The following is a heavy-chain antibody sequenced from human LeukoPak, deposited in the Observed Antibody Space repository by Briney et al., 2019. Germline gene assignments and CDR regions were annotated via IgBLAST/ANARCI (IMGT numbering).Heavy chain of an antibody. CDR2: INHSGST. D-gene: IGHD3-10*01. J-gene: IGHJ6*03. CDR3: ARGPADYYGSGSRYYYYMDV. V-gene: IGHV4-34*01. Sequence: PSETLSLTCAVYGGSFSGYYWSWIRQPPGKGLEWIGEINHSGSTTYNPSLKSRVTISVDTSKNQFSLELSSVTAADTAVYYCARGPADYYGSGSRYYYYMDVWGKGTTVTISS. CDR1: GGSFSGYY.